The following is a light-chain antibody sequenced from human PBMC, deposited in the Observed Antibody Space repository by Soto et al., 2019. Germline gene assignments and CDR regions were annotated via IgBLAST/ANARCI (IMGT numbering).Light chain of an antibody. V-gene: IGKV3-20*01. Sequence: EIVLTQSPGTLSLSPGERATLSCRASQSVSSSYLAWYQQKPGQAPRLLLYGASSRATGITDRFSGSGSGTDLTLTISRLEPEEFSVYYCQQYGTSPYTLGQGTKLEIK. CDR1: QSVSSSY. CDR2: GAS. CDR3: QQYGTSPYT. J-gene: IGKJ2*01.